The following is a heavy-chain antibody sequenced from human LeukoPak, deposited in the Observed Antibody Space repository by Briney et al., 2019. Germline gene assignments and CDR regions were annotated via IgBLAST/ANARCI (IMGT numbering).Heavy chain of an antibody. J-gene: IGHJ4*02. V-gene: IGHV3-23*01. D-gene: IGHD3-10*01. Sequence: GGSLRLSCAASGFTFSSYAMSWVRQAPGKGLEWVSAISGSGGSTYYADSVKGRFTISRDNAKNSLYLQMNSLRAEDTAVYYCARGYGLDPFDYWGQGTLVTVSS. CDR3: ARGYGLDPFDY. CDR2: ISGSGGST. CDR1: GFTFSSYA.